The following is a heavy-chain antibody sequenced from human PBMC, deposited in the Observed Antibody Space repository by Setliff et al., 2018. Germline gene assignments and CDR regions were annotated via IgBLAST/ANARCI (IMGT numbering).Heavy chain of an antibody. V-gene: IGHV4-59*01. D-gene: IGHD3-10*01. J-gene: IGHJ6*04. CDR1: GGSISSYY. CDR3: ARDRGYYSGMDV. CDR2: IYYSGST. Sequence: SETLSLTCTVSGGSISSYYWSWIRQPPGKGLEWIGYIYYSGSTNYNPSLKSRVTISVDTSKNQFSLKLSSVTAADTAVYYCARDRGYYSGMDVWGKGTTVTVSS.